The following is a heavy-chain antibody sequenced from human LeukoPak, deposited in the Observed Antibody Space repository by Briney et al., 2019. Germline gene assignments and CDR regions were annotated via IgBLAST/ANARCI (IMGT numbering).Heavy chain of an antibody. D-gene: IGHD3/OR15-3a*01. CDR1: GYTFTSYG. J-gene: IGHJ6*03. CDR3: AREDWGYGHYYYCMDV. V-gene: IGHV1-18*01. CDR2: ISAYNGNT. Sequence: ASVKVSCKASGYTFTSYGISWVRQAPGQGLEWMGWISAYNGNTNYAQKLQGRVTMTTDTSTSTAYMELRSLRSDDTAVYYYAREDWGYGHYYYCMDVWGKGTTVTVSS.